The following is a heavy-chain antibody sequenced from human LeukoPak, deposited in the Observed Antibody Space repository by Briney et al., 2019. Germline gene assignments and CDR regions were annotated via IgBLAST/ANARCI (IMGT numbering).Heavy chain of an antibody. D-gene: IGHD3-22*01. V-gene: IGHV4-39*01. Sequence: SETLSLTCTVSGGSISSSSYYWGWIRQPPGKGLEWIGEINHSGSTNYNPSLKSRVTISVDTSKNQFSLKLSSVTAADTAVYYCARHGAYYDSSGYYYVRSRIGYMDVWGKGTTVTISS. CDR2: INHSGST. J-gene: IGHJ6*03. CDR3: ARHGAYYDSSGYYYVRSRIGYMDV. CDR1: GGSISSSSYY.